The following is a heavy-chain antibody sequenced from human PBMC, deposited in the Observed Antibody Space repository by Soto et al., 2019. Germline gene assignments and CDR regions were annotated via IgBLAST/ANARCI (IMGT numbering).Heavy chain of an antibody. V-gene: IGHV4-59*08. Sequence: SENLSLTCTVSGGSINNYYWTWIRQPPGMGLEWIGYVYYTGTTSYNPSLKSRVTISIDGSKNQISLKLSSVTAGDTAFYYCARLGGYYHSLDTWGQGTLVTVS. CDR2: VYYTGTT. J-gene: IGHJ5*02. CDR3: ARLGGYYHSLDT. D-gene: IGHD3-22*01. CDR1: GGSINNYY.